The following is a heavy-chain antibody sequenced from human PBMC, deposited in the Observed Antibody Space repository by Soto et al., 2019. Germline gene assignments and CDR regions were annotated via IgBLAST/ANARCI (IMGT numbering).Heavy chain of an antibody. V-gene: IGHV4-34*01. Sequence: SETLSLTCAVYGGSFSAYYWSWIRQPPGKGLEWIGEINHSGSTNYNPSLKSRVTISVDTSKNQFSLKLSSVTAADTAVYYCASPGQWLAGSAFDIWGKGTIVTVSS. D-gene: IGHD6-19*01. CDR2: INHSGST. J-gene: IGHJ3*02. CDR1: GGSFSAYY. CDR3: ASPGQWLAGSAFDI.